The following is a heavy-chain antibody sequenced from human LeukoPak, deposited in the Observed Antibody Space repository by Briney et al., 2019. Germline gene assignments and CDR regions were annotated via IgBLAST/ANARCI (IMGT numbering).Heavy chain of an antibody. V-gene: IGHV1-2*02. CDR1: GYTFTGYY. J-gene: IGHJ5*02. D-gene: IGHD4-17*01. Sequence: ASVKVSCKASGYTFTGYYMHWVRQAPGQGLEWMGWINPNSGGTNYPQKFQGRVTMTRDTSISTAYMELSRLRSDDTAVYYCARVSRRSEYGDYGTWGQGTLVTVSS. CDR3: ARVSRRSEYGDYGT. CDR2: INPNSGGT.